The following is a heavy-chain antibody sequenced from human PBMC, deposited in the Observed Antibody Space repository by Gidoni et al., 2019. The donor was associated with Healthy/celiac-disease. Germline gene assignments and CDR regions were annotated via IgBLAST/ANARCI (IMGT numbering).Heavy chain of an antibody. CDR2: IYYSGST. V-gene: IGHV4-39*01. D-gene: IGHD3-10*01. J-gene: IGHJ5*02. CDR3: ARHLDKGSGPNWFDP. CDR1: GGSISSSSYY. Sequence: QLQLQESGPGLVKPSETLSLTCTVSGGSISSSSYYWGWIRQPPGKGLEWIGSIYYSGSTYYNPSLKSRVTISVDTSKTQFSLKLSSVTAADTAVYYCARHLDKGSGPNWFDPWGQGTLVTVSS.